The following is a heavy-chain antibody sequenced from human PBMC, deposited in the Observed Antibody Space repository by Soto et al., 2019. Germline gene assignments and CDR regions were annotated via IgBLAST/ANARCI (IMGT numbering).Heavy chain of an antibody. CDR1: GGTFSSYA. CDR2: IIPIFGTA. CDR3: ARDPAAALLRTYYYYGMDV. Sequence: QVQLVQSGAEVKKPGSSVKVSCKASGGTFSSYAISWVRQAPGQGLEWMGGIIPIFGTANYAQKFQGRVTITADESTSTAYMELSSLRSEDTAVYYCARDPAAALLRTYYYYGMDVWGQGTTVTVSS. J-gene: IGHJ6*02. D-gene: IGHD6-13*01. V-gene: IGHV1-69*01.